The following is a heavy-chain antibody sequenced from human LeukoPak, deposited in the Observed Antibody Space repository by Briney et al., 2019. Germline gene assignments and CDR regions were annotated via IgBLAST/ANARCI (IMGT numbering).Heavy chain of an antibody. CDR1: GFSLSSYE. J-gene: IGHJ4*02. D-gene: IGHD6-13*01. CDR3: ARVRGYSSSWYVPPN. CDR2: ISSSSSTI. Sequence: PGGALTLPCAASGFSLSSYEKHWVRQAPGHGLEWVSYISSSSSTIYSADSVKCRFTISRDNAKNSLYLQMSSPRAEDTAGYYCARVRGYSSSWYVPPNWSERSLVTASS. V-gene: IGHV3-48*03.